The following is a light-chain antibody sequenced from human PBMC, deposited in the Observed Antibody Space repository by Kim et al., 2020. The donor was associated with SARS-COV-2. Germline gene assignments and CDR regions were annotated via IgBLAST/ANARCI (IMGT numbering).Light chain of an antibody. V-gene: IGKV3-11*01. CDR1: QSISTY. CDR2: DAS. J-gene: IGKJ5*01. CDR3: QQRSNWPLA. Sequence: LYPGERATLSCRARQSISTYLAWYQHKPGQAPRLLIYDASNRATGIPARFSGSGSGTDFILTISSLEPEDFAVYYCQQRSNWPLAFGQGTRLEIK.